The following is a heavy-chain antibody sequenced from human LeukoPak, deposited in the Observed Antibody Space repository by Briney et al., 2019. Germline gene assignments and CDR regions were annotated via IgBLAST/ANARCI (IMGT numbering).Heavy chain of an antibody. CDR3: AIFDFLFGEIDNWFDP. J-gene: IGHJ5*02. D-gene: IGHD3-16*01. V-gene: IGHV5-51*01. Sequence: GESLKISCKGSGYSFTKYWIGWVRQMLGKGLEWMGIIYPGDSDTRYSPSFQGQVTISADKSISTAYLQWSSLKASDTAMYYCAIFDFLFGEIDNWFDPWGQGTQVTVSS. CDR2: IYPGDSDT. CDR1: GYSFTKYW.